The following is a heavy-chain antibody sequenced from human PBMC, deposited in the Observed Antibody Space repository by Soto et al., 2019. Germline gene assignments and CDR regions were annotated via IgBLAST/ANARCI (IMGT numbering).Heavy chain of an antibody. D-gene: IGHD1-26*01. V-gene: IGHV1-18*01. CDR2: ISAYNGDT. J-gene: IGHJ3*02. CDR1: GYTFTNYG. Sequence: QVQLVQSGAEMKKPGASVKVSCKASGYTFTNYGISWVRQAPGQGLEWMGWISAYNGDTNYAQKLQGRGTMTTDTATSTAYMELRSLRSDDTAMYYSARDREGATTRLAFEIWGQGTKVTVSS. CDR3: ARDREGATTRLAFEI.